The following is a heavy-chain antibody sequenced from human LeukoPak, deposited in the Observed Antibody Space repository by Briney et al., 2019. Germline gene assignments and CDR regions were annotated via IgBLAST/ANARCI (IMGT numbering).Heavy chain of an antibody. D-gene: IGHD3-22*01. CDR1: GFTFSSYG. CDR2: IWYDGSNK. CDR3: ARDLNYYDSSGYLED. V-gene: IGHV3-33*01. Sequence: GGSLRLSCAASGFTFSSYGMHWVRQAPGKALECLVVIWYDGSNKYYADSVKGRFTISRDNSKNTLYLQMNSLRAEDTAVYYCARDLNYYDSSGYLEDWGQGTLVTVSS. J-gene: IGHJ4*02.